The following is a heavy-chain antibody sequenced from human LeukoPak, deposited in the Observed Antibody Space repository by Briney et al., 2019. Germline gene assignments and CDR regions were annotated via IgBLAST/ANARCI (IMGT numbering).Heavy chain of an antibody. J-gene: IGHJ4*02. CDR2: IKQDGSEK. D-gene: IGHD3-22*01. CDR3: ARGGGYPDY. CDR1: GFTFSSYA. V-gene: IGHV3-7*01. Sequence: PGGSLRLSCAASGFTFSSYAMSWVRQAPGKGLEWVANIKQDGSEKYYVDSVKGRFTISRDNAKKSLYLQMNSLRAEDTAVYYCARGGGYPDYWGQGTLVTVSS.